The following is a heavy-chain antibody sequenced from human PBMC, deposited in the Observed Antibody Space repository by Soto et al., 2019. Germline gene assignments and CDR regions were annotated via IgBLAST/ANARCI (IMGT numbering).Heavy chain of an antibody. CDR2: ISGSGGST. CDR1: GFTFSSYA. Sequence: GGSLRLSCAASGFTFSSYAMSWVRQAPGKGLEWVSGISGSGGSTYYTDSVKGRFTISRDNSKNTLYLQMNSLRAEDTAVYYCANHDYGDYVAWGQGTLVTVSS. CDR3: ANHDYGDYVA. D-gene: IGHD4-17*01. J-gene: IGHJ5*02. V-gene: IGHV3-23*01.